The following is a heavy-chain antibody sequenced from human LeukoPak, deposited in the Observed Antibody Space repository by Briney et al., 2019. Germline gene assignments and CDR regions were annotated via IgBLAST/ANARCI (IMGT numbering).Heavy chain of an antibody. CDR1: GGTFSIYA. Sequence: ASVKVSCKASGGTFSIYAISWVRQAPGQGLEWMGGIIPIFGTANYAQKFQGRVTITADKSTSTAYMELSSLRSEDTAVYYCARTKFWSGYSYHYYFDYWGQGTLVTVSS. CDR3: ARTKFWSGYSYHYYFDY. V-gene: IGHV1-69*06. J-gene: IGHJ4*02. D-gene: IGHD3-3*01. CDR2: IIPIFGTA.